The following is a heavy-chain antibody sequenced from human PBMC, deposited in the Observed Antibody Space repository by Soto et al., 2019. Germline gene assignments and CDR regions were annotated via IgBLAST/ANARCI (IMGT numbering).Heavy chain of an antibody. V-gene: IGHV1-69*13. CDR1: GGTFSSYA. J-gene: IGHJ4*02. D-gene: IGHD6-13*01. Sequence: ASVKVSCKASGGTFSSYAISWVRQAPGQGLEWMGGIIPIFGTANYAQKFQGRVTITADESTSTAYMELSSLRSEDTAVYYCARGYSSIKEPYYFDYWGQGTLVTVSS. CDR3: ARGYSSIKEPYYFDY. CDR2: IIPIFGTA.